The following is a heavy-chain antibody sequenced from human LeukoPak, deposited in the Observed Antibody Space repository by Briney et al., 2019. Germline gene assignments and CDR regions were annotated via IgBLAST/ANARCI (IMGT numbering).Heavy chain of an antibody. CDR3: AKDRRGRIVGAPALDY. CDR2: ISYDGSNK. D-gene: IGHD1-26*01. J-gene: IGHJ4*02. V-gene: IGHV3-30*04. Sequence: GGSLRLSCAASGFTFSTYAIHWVRQAPGKGLEWVAVISYDGSNKYYADSVKGRFTISRDNSKNTLYLQMNSLRAEDTAVYYCAKDRRGRIVGAPALDYWGQGTLVTVSS. CDR1: GFTFSTYA.